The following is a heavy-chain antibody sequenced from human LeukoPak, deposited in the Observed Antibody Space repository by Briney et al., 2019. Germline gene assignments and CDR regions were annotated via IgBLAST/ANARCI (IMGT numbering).Heavy chain of an antibody. CDR1: GGSISSSSYY. V-gene: IGHV4-39*06. D-gene: IGHD3-3*01. CDR2: IYYSGST. CDR3: AREGFGGYYLDY. Sequence: SETLSLTCTVSGGSISSSSYYWGWIRQPPGKGLEWIGSIYYSGSTNYNPSLKSRVTISVDTSKNQFPLKLSSVTAADTAVYYCAREGFGGYYLDYWGQGTLVTVSS. J-gene: IGHJ4*02.